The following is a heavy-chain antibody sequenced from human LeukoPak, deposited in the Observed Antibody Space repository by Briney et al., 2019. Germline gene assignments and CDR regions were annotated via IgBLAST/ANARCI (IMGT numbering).Heavy chain of an antibody. CDR2: IYYSGNI. D-gene: IGHD6-19*01. V-gene: IGHV4-59*08. CDR1: GDSITNYY. J-gene: IGHJ3*02. CDR3: ARHVPDISVAPSRDAFDI. Sequence: SETLPLTCTVSGDSITNYYWSWIRQPPGKGLEWIGYIYYSGNINYNPSHKSRVTISVDTSKNQFSLKLSSVTAADTAVYYCARHVPDISVAPSRDAFDIWGQGTTVTVSS.